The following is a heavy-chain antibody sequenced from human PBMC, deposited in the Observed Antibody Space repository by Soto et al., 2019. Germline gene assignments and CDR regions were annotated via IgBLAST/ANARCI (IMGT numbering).Heavy chain of an antibody. V-gene: IGHV4-31*03. CDR3: ARDRSPDGNPYFDY. CDR1: GASITSGGHY. J-gene: IGHJ4*02. Sequence: QVQLRESGPGLVKPSQTLSLTCTVSGASITSGGHYWSWIRQHPGKGLEWIGYIDYSGSTHYNPSLKSRLSISIDRSKHQFSLNLTSVTPADTAVYYCARDRSPDGNPYFDYWGQGTLVTVSS. CDR2: IDYSGST. D-gene: IGHD2-15*01.